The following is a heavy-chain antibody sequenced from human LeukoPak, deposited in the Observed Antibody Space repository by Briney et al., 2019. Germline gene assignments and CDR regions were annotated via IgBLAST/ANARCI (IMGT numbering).Heavy chain of an antibody. CDR1: GYTFTSYY. J-gene: IGHJ4*02. CDR2: INPSGGST. D-gene: IGHD2-15*01. CDR3: ARDGDIVVVVAATRFEY. V-gene: IGHV1-46*01. Sequence: GASVKVSCKASGYTFTSYYVHWVRQAPGQGLEWMGIINPSGGSTSYAQKFQGRVTMTRDTSTSTVYMELSSLRSEDTAVYYCARDGDIVVVVAATRFEYWGQGTLVTVSS.